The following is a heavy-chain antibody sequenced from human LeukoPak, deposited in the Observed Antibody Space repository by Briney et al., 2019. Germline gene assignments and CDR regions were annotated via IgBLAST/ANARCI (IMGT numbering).Heavy chain of an antibody. Sequence: SETLSLTCTVSGDSIISTNYYWGWIRQPPGKGLEWIRHIYYSGATYYNASLKSRVTISVDTSKNQFSLRLSSVTAADTAVYYCARLVEYGSSSFDCWGQGALVTVSS. J-gene: IGHJ4*02. V-gene: IGHV4-39*01. CDR3: ARLVEYGSSSFDC. CDR2: IYYSGAT. D-gene: IGHD6-6*01. CDR1: GDSIISTNYY.